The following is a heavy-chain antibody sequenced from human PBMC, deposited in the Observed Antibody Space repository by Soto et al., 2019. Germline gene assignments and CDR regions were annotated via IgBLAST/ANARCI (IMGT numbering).Heavy chain of an antibody. CDR2: IWYDGSNK. J-gene: IGHJ6*02. Sequence: GGSLRLSCSASGFTFSSYAMHWVRQAPGKGLEWVAVIWYDGSNKYYADSVKGRFTISRDNSKNTLYLQMNSLRAEDTAVYYCARDRVAGAGPPYYYYYGMDVWGQGTTVTVSS. CDR1: GFTFSSYA. V-gene: IGHV3-30*04. D-gene: IGHD6-19*01. CDR3: ARDRVAGAGPPYYYYYGMDV.